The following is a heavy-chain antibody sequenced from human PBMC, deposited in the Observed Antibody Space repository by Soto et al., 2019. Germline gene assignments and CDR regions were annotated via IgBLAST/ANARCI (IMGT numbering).Heavy chain of an antibody. CDR1: GGSFSGYY. V-gene: IGHV4-34*12. CDR3: ARQCRGVTCHWFVP. J-gene: IGHJ5*02. CDR2: IIHSGST. D-gene: IGHD2-15*01. Sequence: SETLSLTCAVYGGSFSGYYWSWIRQPPGKGLEWIGEIIHSGSTNYNPSLKSRVTISVDTSKNQFSLKLSSVTAADTAVYYCARQCRGVTCHWFVPWGQGTLVTVSS.